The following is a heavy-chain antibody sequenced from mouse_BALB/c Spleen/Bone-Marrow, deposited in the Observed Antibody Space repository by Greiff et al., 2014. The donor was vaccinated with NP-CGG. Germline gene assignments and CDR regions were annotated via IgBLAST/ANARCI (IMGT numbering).Heavy chain of an antibody. CDR1: GFTFSNYG. J-gene: IGHJ2*01. CDR2: ISSGGSYT. CDR3: SRRRDYDWFAY. Sequence: VQLQQSGGDLVKPGGSLKLSCAASGFTFSNYGMSWVRQIPDKRLEWVATISSGGSYTFYPDSVKGRVTISRTNSKNTLTLQMTSLKAEDTAMYCCSRRRDYDWFAYWGQGTPLTVSA. V-gene: IGHV5-6*01. D-gene: IGHD2-4*01.